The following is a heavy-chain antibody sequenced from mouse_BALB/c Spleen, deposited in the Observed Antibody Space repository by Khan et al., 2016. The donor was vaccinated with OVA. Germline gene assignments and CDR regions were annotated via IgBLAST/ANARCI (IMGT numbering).Heavy chain of an antibody. V-gene: IGHV3-2*02. D-gene: IGHD2-3*01. CDR1: GYSITSDYA. Sequence: EVKLVESGPGLVKPSQSLSLTCTVTGYSITSDYAWNWIRQFPGNKLEWMGYISYSGSTNFNPALKSRISITRDTSKNQFFLQLNSVTTEDTATXYCARDGSRYNYAMDYWGQGTSVTVSS. J-gene: IGHJ4*01. CDR3: ARDGSRYNYAMDY. CDR2: ISYSGST.